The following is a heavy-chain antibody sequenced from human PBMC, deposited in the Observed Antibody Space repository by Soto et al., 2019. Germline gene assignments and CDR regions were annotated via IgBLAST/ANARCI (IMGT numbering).Heavy chain of an antibody. V-gene: IGHV4-34*01. D-gene: IGHD6-6*01. CDR1: GGSFSGYY. Sequence: PSETLSLTCAVYGGSFSGYYWSWIRQPPGKGLEWIGEINHSGSTNYNPSLKSRVTISVDTSKNQFSLKLSSVTAADTAVYYCARGARTIAARRTFDYWGQGTLVTVSS. J-gene: IGHJ4*02. CDR3: ARGARTIAARRTFDY. CDR2: INHSGST.